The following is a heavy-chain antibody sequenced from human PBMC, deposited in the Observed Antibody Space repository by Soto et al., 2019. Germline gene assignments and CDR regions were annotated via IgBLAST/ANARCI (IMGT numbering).Heavy chain of an antibody. J-gene: IGHJ6*02. CDR1: GYTFTSYY. Sequence: GASVKVSCKASGYTFTSYYMHWVRQAPGQGLEWMGIINPSGGSTSYAQKFQGRVTMTRDTSTSTVYMELSSLRSEDTAVYYCARVARPERRGSEKQQLDVYYYYYYGMDVWGQGTTVTVSS. D-gene: IGHD6-13*01. CDR3: ARVARPERRGSEKQQLDVYYYYYYGMDV. V-gene: IGHV1-46*01. CDR2: INPSGGST.